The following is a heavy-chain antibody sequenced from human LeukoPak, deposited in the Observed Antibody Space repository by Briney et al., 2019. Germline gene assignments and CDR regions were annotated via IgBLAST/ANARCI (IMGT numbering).Heavy chain of an antibody. D-gene: IGHD2-21*02. CDR1: GYTFTSSY. Sequence: ASVKVSCKASGYTFTSSYMHWVRQAPGQGLEWMGIINPSGGSTSYAQKFQGRVTMTRDTSTSTVYMELSSLRSEDTAVYYCAREVREYCGGDCYYFDYWGQGTLVTVSS. CDR2: INPSGGST. V-gene: IGHV1-46*01. CDR3: AREVREYCGGDCYYFDY. J-gene: IGHJ4*02.